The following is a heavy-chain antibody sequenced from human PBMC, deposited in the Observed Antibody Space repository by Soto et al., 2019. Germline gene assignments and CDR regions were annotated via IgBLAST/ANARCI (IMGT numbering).Heavy chain of an antibody. V-gene: IGHV3-7*01. CDR1: GFTFSSYW. Sequence: GGSLRLSCAASGFTFSSYWMSWVRQAPGKGLEWVANIKQDGSEKYYVDSVKGRFTISRDNAKNSLYLQMNSLRAEDTAVYYCASLLVGESDYGEDFDYWGQGTLVTVSS. D-gene: IGHD4-17*01. CDR2: IKQDGSEK. J-gene: IGHJ4*02. CDR3: ASLLVGESDYGEDFDY.